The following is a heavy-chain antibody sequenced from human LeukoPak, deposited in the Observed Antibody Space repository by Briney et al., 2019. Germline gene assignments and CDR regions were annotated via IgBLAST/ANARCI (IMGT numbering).Heavy chain of an antibody. Sequence: SETLSLTCAVSGGSISSGGYSWSWIRQPPGKGLEWIGYIYHSGSTYYNPSLKSRVTISVDRSKNQFSLKLSSVTAADTAVYYCAREYYGMDVWGQGTTVTVSS. CDR1: GGSISSGGYS. J-gene: IGHJ6*02. CDR3: AREYYGMDV. V-gene: IGHV4-30-2*01. CDR2: IYHSGST.